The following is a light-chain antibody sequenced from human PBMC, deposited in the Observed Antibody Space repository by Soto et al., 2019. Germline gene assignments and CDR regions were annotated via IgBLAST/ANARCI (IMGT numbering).Light chain of an antibody. CDR2: NDN. Sequence: QSVLAQPPSASGTPGQRVMISCSGSSSNIGSNSVNWYQQLPGTAPKLLIYNDNQRPSGVPDRFSDSKSGTSASLAISGLQSEDEADYYCAAWDDSLNGFWVFGGGTKLTVL. J-gene: IGLJ3*02. V-gene: IGLV1-44*01. CDR1: SSNIGSNS. CDR3: AAWDDSLNGFWV.